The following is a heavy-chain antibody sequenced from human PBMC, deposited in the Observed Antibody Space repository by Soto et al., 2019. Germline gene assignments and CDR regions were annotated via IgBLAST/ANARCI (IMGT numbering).Heavy chain of an antibody. CDR1: GFSLSTSGVG. Sequence: QITLKESGPTLVKPTQTLTLTCTFSGFSLSTSGVGVGWIRQPPGKALEWLALVYWDDEKRYSPSLKSRLTITKDASKNQVVLTLTNMDPVDTATYYCAHRANCWSASCFYFDYWGQGILVTVSS. D-gene: IGHD2-2*01. J-gene: IGHJ4*02. CDR2: VYWDDEK. CDR3: AHRANCWSASCFYFDY. V-gene: IGHV2-5*02.